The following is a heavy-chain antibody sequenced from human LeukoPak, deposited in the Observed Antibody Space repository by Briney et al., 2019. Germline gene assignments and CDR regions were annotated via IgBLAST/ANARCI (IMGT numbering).Heavy chain of an antibody. CDR1: GYTFTSYG. V-gene: IGHV1-18*01. D-gene: IGHD3-3*01. CDR2: ISAYNGNT. CDR3: ARGRASRFGVGVRQFDAFDI. Sequence: GASVKVSCKSSGYTFTSYGISWVRQAPGQGLEWMGLISAYNGNTNYAQKLQGRVTMTTDTSTSTAYMEMRSLRSDDTAVYYCARGRASRFGVGVRQFDAFDIWGQGTMVTVSS. J-gene: IGHJ3*02.